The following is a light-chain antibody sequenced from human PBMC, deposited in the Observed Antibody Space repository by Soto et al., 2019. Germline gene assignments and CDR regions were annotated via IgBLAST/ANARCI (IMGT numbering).Light chain of an antibody. CDR1: SSDVGGYNY. Sequence: QSALTQPASVSGSPGQSITISCTGTSSDVGGYNYVSWYQQHPGNAPKLMIYEVSNRPSGVSNRFSGSKSGNTASLTISGLQAEDEADYYCSSFTSINTWVFGGGTQLTVL. CDR2: EVS. J-gene: IGLJ3*02. V-gene: IGLV2-14*01. CDR3: SSFTSINTWV.